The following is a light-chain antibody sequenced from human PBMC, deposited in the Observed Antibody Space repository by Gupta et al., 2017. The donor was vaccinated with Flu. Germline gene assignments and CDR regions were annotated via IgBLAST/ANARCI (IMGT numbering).Light chain of an antibody. CDR3: HQDNSPFLT. V-gene: IGKV1-5*03. J-gene: IGKJ3*01. Sequence: DIQMTQSPSTLTASVGDRVTITCRASQSISSWLAWYQQKPGKAPKLLIYKASSLESGVPSRFSGSGSGTXFTLTIXSLQPDHFATYYCHQDNSPFLTFGXGTKVDIK. CDR1: QSISSW. CDR2: KAS.